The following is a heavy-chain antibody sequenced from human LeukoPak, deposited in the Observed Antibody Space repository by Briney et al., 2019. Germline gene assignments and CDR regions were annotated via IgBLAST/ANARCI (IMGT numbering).Heavy chain of an antibody. CDR1: GVSISSSNSY. V-gene: IGHV4-39*07. D-gene: IGHD3-10*01. J-gene: IGHJ5*02. CDR3: ARVLGFFRSGSYYPNWFNP. CDR2: IYYSGNT. Sequence: TSETLSLTCTVSGVSISSSNSYWGWIRQPPGKGLEWIGSIYYSGNTYYNASLKSQVSISIDTSKNQFSLKLNSVTAADTAVYYCARVLGFFRSGSYYPNWFNPWGQGTLVTVSS.